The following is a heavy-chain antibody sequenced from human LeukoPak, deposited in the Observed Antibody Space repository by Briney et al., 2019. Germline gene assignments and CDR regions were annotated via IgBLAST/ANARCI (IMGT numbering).Heavy chain of an antibody. V-gene: IGHV4-34*01. CDR1: GGSFSGYY. CDR2: NNHSGST. Sequence: SETLSLTCAVYGGSFSGYYWSWIRQPPGKGLEWIGENNHSGSTNYNPSLKSRVTISVDTSKNQFSLKLSSVTAADTAVYYCARSDDFWSGYYTAPPDYWGQGTLVTVSS. CDR3: ARSDDFWSGYYTAPPDY. D-gene: IGHD3-3*01. J-gene: IGHJ4*02.